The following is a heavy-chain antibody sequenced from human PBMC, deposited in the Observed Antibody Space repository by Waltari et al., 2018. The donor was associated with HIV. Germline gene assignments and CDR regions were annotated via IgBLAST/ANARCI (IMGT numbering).Heavy chain of an antibody. Sequence: QVQLQESGPGLVKPSQTLSLTCTVSGGSISSGGYYWSWIRQHPGKGLEWIGYIYYSGRTYYNPSLKSRVTISVDTSKNQFSLKLSSVTAADTAVYYCARGVRGDTTFDIWGQGTMVTVSS. J-gene: IGHJ3*02. D-gene: IGHD3-10*01. V-gene: IGHV4-31*03. CDR1: GGSISSGGYY. CDR3: ARGVRGDTTFDI. CDR2: IYYSGRT.